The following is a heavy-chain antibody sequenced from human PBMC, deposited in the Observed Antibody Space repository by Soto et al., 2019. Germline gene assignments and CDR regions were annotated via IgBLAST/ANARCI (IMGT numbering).Heavy chain of an antibody. J-gene: IGHJ6*03. CDR3: ARSSSSTYYYYYYMDV. Sequence: ASVKVSCTASGYTFTSYGISWVRQAPGQGLEWMGWISAYNGNTNYAQKLQGRVTMTTDTSTSTAYMELRSLRSDDTAVYYCARSSSSTYYYYYYMDVWGKGTTVTVSS. CDR2: ISAYNGNT. D-gene: IGHD6-13*01. CDR1: GYTFTSYG. V-gene: IGHV1-18*01.